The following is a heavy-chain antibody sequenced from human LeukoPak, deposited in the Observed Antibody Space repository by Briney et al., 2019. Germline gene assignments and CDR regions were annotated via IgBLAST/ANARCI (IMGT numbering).Heavy chain of an antibody. J-gene: IGHJ4*02. CDR3: ARVGSYSRSWYPDY. Sequence: SETLSLTCAVSGGSISSSNWWSWFRHPPGKGLEWMGEIYHSGSTNYNPSLKSRVTISVDKSKNQFSLKLSSVTAADTAVYYCARVGSYSRSWYPDYWGQGTLVTVSS. CDR1: GGSISSSNW. V-gene: IGHV4-4*02. CDR2: IYHSGST. D-gene: IGHD6-13*01.